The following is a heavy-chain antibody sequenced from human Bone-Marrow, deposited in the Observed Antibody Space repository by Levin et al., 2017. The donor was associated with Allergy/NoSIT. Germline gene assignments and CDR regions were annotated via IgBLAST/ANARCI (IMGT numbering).Heavy chain of an antibody. CDR3: ATPYGDPPYYYYGMDV. Sequence: GESLKISCKASGYTFTGYYMHWVRQAPGQGLEWMGWINPNSGGTNYAQKFQGRVTMTRDTSISTAYMELSRLRSDDTAVYYCATPYGDPPYYYYGMDVWGQGTTVTVSS. CDR2: INPNSGGT. D-gene: IGHD4-17*01. CDR1: GYTFTGYY. J-gene: IGHJ6*02. V-gene: IGHV1-2*02.